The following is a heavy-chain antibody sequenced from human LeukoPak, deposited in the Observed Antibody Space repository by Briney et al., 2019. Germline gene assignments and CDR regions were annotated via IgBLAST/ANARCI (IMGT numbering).Heavy chain of an antibody. D-gene: IGHD3-10*01. J-gene: IGHJ4*02. Sequence: PGGSLRLSCAASGLTFSSYAMHWVRQAPGKGLEWVAVTWYDGNNKFYADSVKGRFTISRDNSKNTLYLQMNSLRAEDTAVYYCARDPLSYGSGIDYWGQGTLVTVSS. CDR1: GLTFSSYA. CDR2: TWYDGNNK. V-gene: IGHV3-33*01. CDR3: ARDPLSYGSGIDY.